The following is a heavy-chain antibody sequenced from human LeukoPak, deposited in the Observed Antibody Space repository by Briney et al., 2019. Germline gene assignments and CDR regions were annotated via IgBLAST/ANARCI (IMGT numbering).Heavy chain of an antibody. CDR1: GYTFTSYY. J-gene: IGHJ4*02. CDR2: INPSGGST. V-gene: IGHV1-46*01. D-gene: IGHD6-13*01. CDR3: AREGQQLAPDY. Sequence: ASVKVSCKASGYTFTSYYMHWVRQAPGQGLEWMGIINPSGGSTSYAQKFQGRVTMTRDMSTCTVYMELSSLRSEDTAVYYCAREGQQLAPDYWGQGTLVTVSS.